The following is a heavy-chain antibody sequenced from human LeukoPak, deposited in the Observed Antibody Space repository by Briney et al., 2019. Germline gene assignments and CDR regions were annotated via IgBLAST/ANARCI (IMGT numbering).Heavy chain of an antibody. CDR1: GYTFPSYG. J-gene: IGHJ4*02. CDR3: ARDRRAYCGRTSCYALFDN. V-gene: IGHV1-18*01. D-gene: IGHD2-2*01. Sequence: ASVKVSRKASGYTFPSYGISWVRQAPGQGLEWMGWISAYIGNTNYAQKVQGRVTMTTDTSTSTAYMELRSLRSDDTAVYYCARDRRAYCGRTSCYALFDNWGQGTLVTVSS. CDR2: ISAYIGNT.